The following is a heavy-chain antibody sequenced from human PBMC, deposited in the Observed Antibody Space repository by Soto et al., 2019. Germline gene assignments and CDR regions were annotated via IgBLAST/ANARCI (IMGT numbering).Heavy chain of an antibody. J-gene: IGHJ6*02. V-gene: IGHV1-69*01. CDR1: GGIFSSYA. CDR2: IIPIFITA. Sequence: QVLLVQSGAEVKKPESSVKVSCKASGGIFSSYAIHWVRQAPGQGLEWMGGIIPIFITANYAQKFQGRVTITADPYTTTAYLELSSLRPEDTAVYYCASSTIFCVVPTPSGLGNGMDVWGQGPTLIVS. D-gene: IGHD3-3*01. CDR3: ASSTIFCVVPTPSGLGNGMDV.